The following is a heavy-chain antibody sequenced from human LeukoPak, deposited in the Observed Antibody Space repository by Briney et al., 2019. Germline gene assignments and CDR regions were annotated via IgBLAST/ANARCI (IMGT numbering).Heavy chain of an antibody. CDR3: ARGMRITIFGVVIRKAVYGMDV. D-gene: IGHD3-3*01. J-gene: IGHJ6*02. CDR1: GGTFSSYA. CDR2: INPNSGGT. Sequence: GASVKVSCKASGGTFSSYAISWARQAPGQGLEWMGWINPNSGGTNYAQKFQGRVTMTRDTSISTAYMELSRLRSDDTAVYYCARGMRITIFGVVIRKAVYGMDVWGQGTTVTVSS. V-gene: IGHV1-2*02.